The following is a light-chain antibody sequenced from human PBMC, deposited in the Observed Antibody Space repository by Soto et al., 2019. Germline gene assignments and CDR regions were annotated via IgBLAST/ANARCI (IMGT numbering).Light chain of an antibody. CDR2: AAS. CDR3: LQDHGYPWT. CDR1: QDIRND. V-gene: IGKV1-6*01. Sequence: AIQMTQSPSSLSASVGDRVSITCRASQDIRNDLGWYQQKPGKAPKIVIFAASTLQSGVPSRFSGSGSGTEFTLTISSLQPEDFATYYCLQDHGYPWTFDQGTKVEIK. J-gene: IGKJ1*01.